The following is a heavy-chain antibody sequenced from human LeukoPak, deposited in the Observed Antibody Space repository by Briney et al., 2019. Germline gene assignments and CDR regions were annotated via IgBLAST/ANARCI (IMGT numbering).Heavy chain of an antibody. CDR2: INPSGGST. CDR1: GYSFSSSG. CDR3: AREGEVIVTDNLFY. D-gene: IGHD2-21*01. Sequence: GASVKVSCKASGYSFSSSGINWVRQAPGHGLEWMGIINPSGGSTTYAQMFQGRVTMTRDTSTRTVYMELSSLRSEDTAAYYCAREGEVIVTDNLFYWGQGTLVTVSS. V-gene: IGHV1-46*01. J-gene: IGHJ4*02.